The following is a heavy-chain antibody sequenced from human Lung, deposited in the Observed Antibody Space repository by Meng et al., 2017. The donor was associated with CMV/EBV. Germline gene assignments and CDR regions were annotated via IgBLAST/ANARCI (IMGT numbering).Heavy chain of an antibody. CDR2: IPHRGSS. J-gene: IGHJ1*01. CDR3: LRRSGGSV. Sequence: VRLRGARPARGTPWDSLSPPCAVSGDSITNHNGWAWVRQPPGKGLEWIGEIPHRGSSAYNPSLKSRVSMSIDKSKNQFSLKLTSVTAADTAVYHCLRRSGGSVRGQGTLVTVSS. V-gene: IGHV4-4*02. D-gene: IGHD3-10*01. CDR1: GDSITNHNG.